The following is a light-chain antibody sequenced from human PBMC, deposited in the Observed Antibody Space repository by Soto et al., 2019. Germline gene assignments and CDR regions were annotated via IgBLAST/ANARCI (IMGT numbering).Light chain of an antibody. J-gene: IGKJ1*01. CDR1: QSVLYSSNNKNY. Sequence: DIVMTQSPDSLAVSLGERATINCKSSQSVLYSSNNKNYLAWYQQKPGQSPKLLISWGFIRESGVPDRFSGIGSGTDFTLTISSLQAEAVAVYYCHQYYGSPPRSFGQGTKVVIK. CDR3: HQYYGSPPRS. V-gene: IGKV4-1*01. CDR2: WGF.